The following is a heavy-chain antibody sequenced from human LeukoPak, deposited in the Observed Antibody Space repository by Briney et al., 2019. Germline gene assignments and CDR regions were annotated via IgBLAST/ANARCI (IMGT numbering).Heavy chain of an antibody. V-gene: IGHV1-2*02. D-gene: IGHD4-17*01. CDR1: GYTFTGYY. CDR3: ARDTAVDYGDYEARWFDP. Sequence: ASVKVSCKASGYTFTGYYMHWVRQAPGQGLEWMGWINPNSGGTNYAQKFQGRVTMTRDTSIRTAYMELSRLRSDDTAVYYCARDTAVDYGDYEARWFDPWGQGTLVTVSS. CDR2: INPNSGGT. J-gene: IGHJ5*02.